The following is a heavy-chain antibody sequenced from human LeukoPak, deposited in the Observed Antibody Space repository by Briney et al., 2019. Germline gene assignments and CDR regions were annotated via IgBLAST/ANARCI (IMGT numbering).Heavy chain of an antibody. Sequence: GGSLRLSCAASGFVFNNFWMHWVRQVPGKRPEWLAHITSDGSITNYADSVTGRFRISRDNARNTVSLQMNNLRVDDTAVYFCARDRGGERAFDTWGQGKMVTVSS. CDR1: GFVFNNFW. V-gene: IGHV3-74*01. D-gene: IGHD3-10*01. J-gene: IGHJ3*02. CDR2: ITSDGSIT. CDR3: ARDRGGERAFDT.